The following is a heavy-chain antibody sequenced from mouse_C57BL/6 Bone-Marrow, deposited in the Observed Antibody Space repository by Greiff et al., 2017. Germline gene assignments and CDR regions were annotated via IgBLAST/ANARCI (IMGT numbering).Heavy chain of an antibody. V-gene: IGHV5-6*02. CDR1: GFTFSSYG. CDR3: ARDDYDFDY. Sequence: DVMLVESGGDLVKPGGSLKLSCAASGFTFSSYGMSWVRQTPDKRLEWVATISSGGSYTYYPDSVKGRFTISRDNAKNTLYLQMSSLKSEDTAMYYCARDDYDFDYWGQGTTLTVSS. CDR2: ISSGGSYT. D-gene: IGHD2-4*01. J-gene: IGHJ2*01.